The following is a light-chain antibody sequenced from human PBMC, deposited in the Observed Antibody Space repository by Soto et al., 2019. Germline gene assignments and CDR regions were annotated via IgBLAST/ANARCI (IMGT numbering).Light chain of an antibody. CDR2: GNS. J-gene: IGLJ1*01. Sequence: QAVVTQPPSVSGAPGQRVTISCTGSSSNIGAGYDVHWYQQLPGTAPKLLIYGNSNRPSGVPDRFSGSKSGTSASLAITGLQAEDEPDYYCQSYDSSLSGFYVFGTGTKLTVL. CDR1: SSNIGAGYD. CDR3: QSYDSSLSGFYV. V-gene: IGLV1-40*01.